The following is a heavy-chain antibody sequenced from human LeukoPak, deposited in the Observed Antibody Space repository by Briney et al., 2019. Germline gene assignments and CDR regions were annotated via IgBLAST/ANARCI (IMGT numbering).Heavy chain of an antibody. CDR2: IFYTGDT. J-gene: IGHJ5*02. CDR1: GGSITTTIYY. CDR3: ARRGRRFDP. V-gene: IGHV4-39*01. Sequence: PSETLSPTCSVSGGSITTTIYYWDWLRQPPGKGLEWIGSIFYTGDTYYNPSLNTRVTMSAHTSKNQFSLKLTSVTAADTAVYYCARRGRRFDPWGQGTLVTVSS.